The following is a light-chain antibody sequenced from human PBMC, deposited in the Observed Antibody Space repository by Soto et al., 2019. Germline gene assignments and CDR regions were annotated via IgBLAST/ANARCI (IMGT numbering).Light chain of an antibody. CDR2: EDR. V-gene: IGLV2-14*01. CDR3: SAYTARSTLV. Sequence: QSALTQPASVSGYAGQSITISCSGTMRDVGAYNLVSCYQQHPGTAPKLIIYEDRNRPSGISSRFSDSRSGNTASLTISGLQPEDEGYYYCSAYTARSTLVFGGGTKLTVL. J-gene: IGLJ3*02. CDR1: MRDVGAYNL.